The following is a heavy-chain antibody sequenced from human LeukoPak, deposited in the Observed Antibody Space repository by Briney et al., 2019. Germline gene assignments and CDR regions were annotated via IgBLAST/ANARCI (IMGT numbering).Heavy chain of an antibody. D-gene: IGHD6-13*01. Sequence: SETLSLTCTVSGGSISSYYWSWIRQPPGKGLEWIGYIYYSGSTDYNPSLKSRVTISVDTSKNQFSLKLSSVTAADTAVYYCARLSSSSWYYFDYWGQGTLVTVSS. J-gene: IGHJ4*02. V-gene: IGHV4-59*01. CDR3: ARLSSSSWYYFDY. CDR2: IYYSGST. CDR1: GGSISSYY.